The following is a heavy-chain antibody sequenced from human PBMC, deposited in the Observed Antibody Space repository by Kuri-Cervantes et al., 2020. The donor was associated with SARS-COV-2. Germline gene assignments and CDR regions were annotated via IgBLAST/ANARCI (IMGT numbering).Heavy chain of an antibody. CDR1: GYTFTSYG. CDR3: ATAYCGGDCYSRADAFDI. V-gene: IGHV1-24*01. Sequence: ASVKVSCKASGYTFTSYGISWARQAPGKGLEWMGGFDPEDGETIYAQKFQGRVTMTEDTSTDTAYMELSSLRSEDTAVYYCATAYCGGDCYSRADAFDIWGQGTMVTVSS. CDR2: FDPEDGET. J-gene: IGHJ3*02. D-gene: IGHD2-21*01.